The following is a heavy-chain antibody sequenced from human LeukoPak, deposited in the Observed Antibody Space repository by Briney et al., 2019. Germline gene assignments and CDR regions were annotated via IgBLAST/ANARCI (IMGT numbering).Heavy chain of an antibody. CDR2: INHSGST. V-gene: IGHV4-34*01. J-gene: IGHJ4*02. D-gene: IGHD6-6*01. CDR3: ARAGRARPPDY. CDR1: GGSFSGYY. Sequence: SETLSLTCAVYGGSFSGYYWSWIRQPPGKGLEWIGEINHSGSTNYNPSLKSRVTISVDTSKNQFSLKLSSVTAADTAVYHCARAGRARPPDYWGQGTLVTVSS.